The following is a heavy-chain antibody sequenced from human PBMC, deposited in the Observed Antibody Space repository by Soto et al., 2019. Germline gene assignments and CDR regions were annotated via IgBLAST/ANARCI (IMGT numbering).Heavy chain of an antibody. J-gene: IGHJ6*03. CDR3: VRSGLYCPTGRCFHYYYYMDV. V-gene: IGHV3-9*01. D-gene: IGHD2-15*01. Sequence: EVSLVESGGGLGQPGGSLRLSCSVSGFTFDDYAFHWVRQAPGKGLEWVSGITWNGVTMGYADSVRGRFTISRDSAKSSLYLQMNSLRPEDTALYYCVRSGLYCPTGRCFHYYYYMDVWGRGTTVTVSS. CDR1: GFTFDDYA. CDR2: ITWNGVTM.